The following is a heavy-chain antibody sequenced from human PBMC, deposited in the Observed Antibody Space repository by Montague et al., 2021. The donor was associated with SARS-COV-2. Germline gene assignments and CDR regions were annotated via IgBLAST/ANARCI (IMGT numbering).Heavy chain of an antibody. Sequence: SETLSLTCAVHGGSSSTYSWNWIRQPPGKGLEWIGEIHHGGSTNYNPSLKSRVTISADTSKNQSSLKLTSVAAADTAVYYCARLGDGVVPSPILGVGPYYSYYYMDVWGKGTMVTVSS. CDR1: GGSSSTYS. CDR2: IHHGGST. D-gene: IGHD3-10*01. V-gene: IGHV4-34*01. J-gene: IGHJ6*03. CDR3: ARLGDGVVPSPILGVGPYYSYYYMDV.